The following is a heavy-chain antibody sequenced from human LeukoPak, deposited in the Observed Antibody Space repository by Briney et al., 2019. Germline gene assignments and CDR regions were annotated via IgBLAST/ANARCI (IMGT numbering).Heavy chain of an antibody. V-gene: IGHV3-64*01. CDR2: INSNGGST. CDR1: GFTFSSYA. J-gene: IGHJ3*02. CDR3: ARDSSGYYYFAFDI. Sequence: PGGSLRLSCVASGFTFSSYAMHWVRQTPGKGLEYVSGINSNGGSTHYANSVKGRFTISRDNSKHTLYLQMNSLRAEDTAVYYCARDSSGYYYFAFDIWGQGTMVTVSS. D-gene: IGHD3-22*01.